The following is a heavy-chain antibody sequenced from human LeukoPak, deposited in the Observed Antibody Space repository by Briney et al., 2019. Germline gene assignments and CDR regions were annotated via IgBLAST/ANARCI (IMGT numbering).Heavy chain of an antibody. J-gene: IGHJ5*02. CDR1: GFTFSSYT. CDR3: ARGATNDFWSGYGWFDP. V-gene: IGHV3-30*04. CDR2: ISSDGSNK. Sequence: GGSLRLSCAASGFTFSSYTIHWVRQAPGKGLEWVALISSDGSNKFYANSVKGRFTISRDNSKKTVYLQMNSLRGEDTAVYSCARGATNDFWSGYGWFDPWGQGTLVTVSS. D-gene: IGHD3-3*01.